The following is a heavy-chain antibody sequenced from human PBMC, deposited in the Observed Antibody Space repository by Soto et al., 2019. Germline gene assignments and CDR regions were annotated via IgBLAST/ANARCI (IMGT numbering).Heavy chain of an antibody. V-gene: IGHV4-59*01. D-gene: IGHD3-22*01. CDR1: GGSISSYY. CDR3: ARAVYYYDTRPFDY. Sequence: SEVLSLSCTVSGGSISSYYWSWIRQPPGKGLEWIGYIYYSGSTNYNPSLKSRVTISVDTSKNQFSLKLSSVTAADTAVYYCARAVYYYDTRPFDYWGQGTLVTVSS. J-gene: IGHJ4*02. CDR2: IYYSGST.